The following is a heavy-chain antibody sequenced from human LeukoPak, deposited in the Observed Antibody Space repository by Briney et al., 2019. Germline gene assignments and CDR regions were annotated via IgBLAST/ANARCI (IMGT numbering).Heavy chain of an antibody. V-gene: IGHV3-13*01. CDR3: ARGGRTTTVTTGCYYYGMDV. D-gene: IGHD4-17*01. CDR1: GFTFSSYD. J-gene: IGHJ6*02. CDR2: IGTAGDT. Sequence: GGSLRLSCAASGFTFSSYDMHWVRQATGKGLEWVSAIGTAGDTYYPGSVKGRFTISRENAKNSLYLQMNSLRAGDTAVYYCARGGRTTTVTTGCYYYGMDVWGQGTTVTVSS.